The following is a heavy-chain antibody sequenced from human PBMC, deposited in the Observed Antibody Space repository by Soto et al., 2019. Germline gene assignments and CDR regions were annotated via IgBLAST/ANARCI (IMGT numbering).Heavy chain of an antibody. CDR2: IYYSGST. D-gene: IGHD2-2*01. CDR3: ASDIVVVPATVPHHYGMDV. Sequence: QLQLQESGPGLVKPSETLSLTCTVSGGSISSSSYYWGWMRQPPGKGLEWIGSIYYSGSTYYNPSLKSRVTISVDTSKNQFSLKLSSVTAADTAVYYCASDIVVVPATVPHHYGMDVWGQGTTVTVSS. J-gene: IGHJ6*02. CDR1: GGSISSSSYY. V-gene: IGHV4-39*01.